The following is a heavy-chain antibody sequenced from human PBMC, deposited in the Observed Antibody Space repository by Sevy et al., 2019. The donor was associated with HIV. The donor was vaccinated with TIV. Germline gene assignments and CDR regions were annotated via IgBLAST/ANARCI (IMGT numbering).Heavy chain of an antibody. CDR1: AFTFSTYA. D-gene: IGHD1-26*01. CDR2: ISYDGSHK. CDR3: ARDAWYSANWYPRFDP. V-gene: IGHV3-30*03. Sequence: GGSLRLSCAASAFTFSTYAMHWVRQAPGKGLEWVAVISYDGSHKYYADSVEGRFTISRDDSKSSLYLQMNTLRAEDTAVYYCARDAWYSANWYPRFDPWGQGTLVTVSS. J-gene: IGHJ5*02.